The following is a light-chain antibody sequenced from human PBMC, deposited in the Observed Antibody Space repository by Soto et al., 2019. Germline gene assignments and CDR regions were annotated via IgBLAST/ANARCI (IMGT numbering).Light chain of an antibody. CDR3: QQYNNWPP. CDR1: QSVSSN. Sequence: EIEMTQSPATLSVSPGERATLSCRASQSVSSNLAWYQQKPGQAPRLLIYGASTRATGIPARFSGSGSGTEFTLTISSLQSEDFAVYYCQQYNNWPPFGQGTKV. CDR2: GAS. V-gene: IGKV3-15*01. J-gene: IGKJ1*01.